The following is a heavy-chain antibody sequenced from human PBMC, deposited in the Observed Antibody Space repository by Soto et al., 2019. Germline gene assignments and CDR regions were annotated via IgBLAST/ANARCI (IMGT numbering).Heavy chain of an antibody. Sequence: PGESLRLSCAAAGFTFSSYAMNWVRQAPGKGLEWVSVVSGSGGSTYYADSVQGRFTISRDNSKNTLYLQMNSLRAEDTAIYYCARRGPGTYFDYWGQGTLVTVSS. CDR1: GFTFSSYA. D-gene: IGHD6-13*01. CDR3: ARRGPGTYFDY. J-gene: IGHJ4*02. V-gene: IGHV3-23*01. CDR2: VSGSGGST.